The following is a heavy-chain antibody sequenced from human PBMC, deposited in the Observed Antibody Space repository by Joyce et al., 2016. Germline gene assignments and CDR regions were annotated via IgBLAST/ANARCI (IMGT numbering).Heavy chain of an antibody. Sequence: EVQLVESGGGLIHPGGSLTLYCAPSGFTVTNSYRSWVRQAPGKGLEWVSVVYASGSAFYADSVKGRFTISRDNSKNTLYLQMNSLRAEDAAVYYCTGGKNTMIRGVIDYWGQGTRVTVSS. D-gene: IGHD3-10*01. CDR2: VYASGSA. CDR1: GFTVTNSY. J-gene: IGHJ4*02. V-gene: IGHV3-53*01. CDR3: TGGKNTMIRGVIDY.